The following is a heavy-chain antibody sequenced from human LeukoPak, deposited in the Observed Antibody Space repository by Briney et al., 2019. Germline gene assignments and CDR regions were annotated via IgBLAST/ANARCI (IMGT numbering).Heavy chain of an antibody. J-gene: IGHJ6*03. CDR3: ARDCSGGSCYSWTKSYYYYYMDV. CDR2: IYTSGST. D-gene: IGHD2-15*01. V-gene: IGHV4-4*07. Sequence: PSETLSLTCTVSGGSISSYYWSWIRQPAGKGLESIGRIYTSGSTNYNPSLKSRVTMSVDTSKNQLSLKLSSVTAADTAVYYCARDCSGGSCYSWTKSYYYYYMDVWGKGTTVTVSS. CDR1: GGSISSYY.